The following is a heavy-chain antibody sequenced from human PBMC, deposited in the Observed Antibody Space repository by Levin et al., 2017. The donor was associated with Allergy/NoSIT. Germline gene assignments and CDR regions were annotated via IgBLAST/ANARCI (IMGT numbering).Heavy chain of an antibody. D-gene: IGHD3-10*01. J-gene: IGHJ4*02. Sequence: PGGSLRLSCAASGFTFSTYAMVWVRQAPGKGLQWVSGIGASGVNTYYADSVEGRFTISRDNSKSTLYLQMYSLRAEDTAVYYCARGRDCSYSGCYGSGDFWGQGTLVTVSS. CDR1: GFTFSTYA. V-gene: IGHV3-23*01. CDR2: IGASGVNT. CDR3: ARGRDCSYSGCYGSGDF.